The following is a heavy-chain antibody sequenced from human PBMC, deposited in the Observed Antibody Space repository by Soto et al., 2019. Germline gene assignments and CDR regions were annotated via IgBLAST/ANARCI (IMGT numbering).Heavy chain of an antibody. CDR3: AATPTWELLGPVGYYYYVMDV. D-gene: IGHD1-26*01. CDR2: IVVGSGNT. Sequence: SVKVSCKASGFTFTSSAVQWVRQARGQRLEWIGWIVVGSGNTNYAQKFQERVTITRDMSTSTAYMELSSLRSEDTAVYYCAATPTWELLGPVGYYYYVMDVWGQGTTVTVSS. V-gene: IGHV1-58*01. J-gene: IGHJ6*02. CDR1: GFTFTSSA.